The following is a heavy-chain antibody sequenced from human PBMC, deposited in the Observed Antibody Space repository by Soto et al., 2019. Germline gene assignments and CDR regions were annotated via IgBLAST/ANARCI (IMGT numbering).Heavy chain of an antibody. J-gene: IGHJ4*02. Sequence: EVQLVESGGGLVKPGGSLRLSCAASGFTFSSYSMNWVRQAPGKGLEWVSSISSSSSYIYYADSVKGRFTISRDNDKNSLYLQINSLRAEDTAVYYCASQVRSSRDYWGQGTLVTVSS. V-gene: IGHV3-21*01. CDR3: ASQVRSSRDY. CDR2: ISSSSSYI. CDR1: GFTFSSYS. D-gene: IGHD3-3*01.